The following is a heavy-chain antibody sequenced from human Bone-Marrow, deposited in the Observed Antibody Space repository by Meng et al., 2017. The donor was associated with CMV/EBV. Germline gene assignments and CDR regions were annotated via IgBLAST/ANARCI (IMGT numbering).Heavy chain of an antibody. CDR3: AREVWDGLGFGMDV. Sequence: SETLSLTCSVSGVSVTSGSYFWTWIRQPTGKGLEWIGYGYFNGISKSNPSLGSRLIMSIDSSGNLFPLKLTSVTTADTAVEYCAREVWDGLGFGMDVWGQGTTVTGSS. CDR2: GYFNGIS. D-gene: IGHD1-26*01. V-gene: IGHV4-61*01. CDR1: GVSVTSGSYF. J-gene: IGHJ6*02.